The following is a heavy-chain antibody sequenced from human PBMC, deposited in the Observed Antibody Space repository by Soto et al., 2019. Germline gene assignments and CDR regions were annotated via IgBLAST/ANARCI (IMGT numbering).Heavy chain of an antibody. CDR1: GFTFSSYS. V-gene: IGHV3-21*01. D-gene: IGHD5-12*01. Sequence: GGSVRLSCAASGFTFSSYSMNWVRQAPGKGLEWVSCINSSSSYIYYADSVKGRFTISRDNAKNTLYLQMNSLRVEDTAMYYCARYIGYPEGFDRWGQGTLVTVSS. CDR2: INSSSSYI. CDR3: ARYIGYPEGFDR. J-gene: IGHJ5*02.